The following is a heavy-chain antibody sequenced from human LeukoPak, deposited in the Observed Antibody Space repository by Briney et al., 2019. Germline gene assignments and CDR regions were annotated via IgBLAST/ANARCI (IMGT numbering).Heavy chain of an antibody. CDR3: ARERRVAVAGTPDY. J-gene: IGHJ4*02. CDR1: GFTFSGSA. Sequence: GGSLRLSCAASGFTFSGSAIHWVRQASGKGLEWVGHIRSTANTYARAYAASVQGRFTISRDDSKKTVYLQMNSLKTEDTAVYYCARERRVAVAGTPDYWGQGTLVTVSS. CDR2: IRSTANTYAR. D-gene: IGHD6-19*01. V-gene: IGHV3-73*01.